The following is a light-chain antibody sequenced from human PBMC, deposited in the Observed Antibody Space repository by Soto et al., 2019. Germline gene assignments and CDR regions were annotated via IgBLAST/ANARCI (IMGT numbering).Light chain of an antibody. CDR1: SSDVGGYNY. CDR3: SSYTSSSTLL. Sequence: QSVLTQPASVSGSPGQSITISCTGTSSDVGGYNYVSWYQQHPGKAPKLMIYDVSNRPSGVSNRFSGSKSGNTASLTISGLQTEDEADDYCSSYTSSSTLLFGTGTKLTVL. J-gene: IGLJ1*01. V-gene: IGLV2-14*03. CDR2: DVS.